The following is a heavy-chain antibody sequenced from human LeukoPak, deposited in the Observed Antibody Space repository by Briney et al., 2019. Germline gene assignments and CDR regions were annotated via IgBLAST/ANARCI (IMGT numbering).Heavy chain of an antibody. V-gene: IGHV1-69*04. Sequence: ASVKVSCKASGGTFSSYAISWVRQAPGQGLEWMGRIIPILGIANYAQKFQGRVTITADKSTSTAYMELSSLRSEDTAVYYCARTSGYSYGLFDYWGQGTLVTVSS. D-gene: IGHD5-18*01. J-gene: IGHJ4*02. CDR1: GGTFSSYA. CDR2: IIPILGIA. CDR3: ARTSGYSYGLFDY.